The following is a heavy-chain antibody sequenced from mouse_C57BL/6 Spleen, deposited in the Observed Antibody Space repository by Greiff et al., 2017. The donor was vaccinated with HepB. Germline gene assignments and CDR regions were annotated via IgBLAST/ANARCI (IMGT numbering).Heavy chain of an antibody. CDR3: ARPYGSSPYFDC. D-gene: IGHD1-1*01. CDR2: INPNNGGT. V-gene: IGHV1-22*01. J-gene: IGHJ2*01. Sequence: VQLQQSGPELVKPGASVKMSCKASGYTFTDYNMHWVKQSHGKSLEWIGYINPNNGGTSYNQKFKGKATLTVNKSSSTAYMEHRSLTSEDSAVYYCARPYGSSPYFDCWGQGTTLTVSS. CDR1: GYTFTDYN.